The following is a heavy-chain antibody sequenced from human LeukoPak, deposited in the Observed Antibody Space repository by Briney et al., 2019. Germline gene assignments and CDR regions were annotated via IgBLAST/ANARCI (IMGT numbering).Heavy chain of an antibody. V-gene: IGHV3-9*01. CDR2: ISWNSGSI. D-gene: IGHD6-19*01. Sequence: GRSLRLSCAASGFTFDDYAMHWVRQAPGKGLEWVSGISWNSGSIGYADSVKGRFTISRDNAKNSLYLQMNSLRAEDTALYYCAKVHNGYSNGFDYWGQGTLVTVSS. CDR1: GFTFDDYA. CDR3: AKVHNGYSNGFDY. J-gene: IGHJ4*02.